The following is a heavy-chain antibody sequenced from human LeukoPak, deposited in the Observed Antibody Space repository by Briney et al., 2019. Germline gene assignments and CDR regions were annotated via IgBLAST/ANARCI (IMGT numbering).Heavy chain of an antibody. CDR3: ASIAYCGGDCLDAFDI. D-gene: IGHD2-21*02. V-gene: IGHV3-7*01. CDR1: GFTLGTFW. CDR2: INEDGSEK. J-gene: IGHJ3*02. Sequence: GGSLRLSCAASGFTLGTFWMSWVRQAPGKGLEWVANINEDGSEKNYVDSVKGRFTVSRDNAKNSLYLQMNSLRAEDTAVYYCASIAYCGGDCLDAFDIWGQGTMVTVSS.